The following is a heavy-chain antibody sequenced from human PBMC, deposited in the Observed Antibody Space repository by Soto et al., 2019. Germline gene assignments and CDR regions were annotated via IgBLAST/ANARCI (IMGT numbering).Heavy chain of an antibody. Sequence: QVQLVESGGGVVQPGRSLRLSCAASGFTFSSYGMHWVRQAPGKGLEWVAVISYDGSNKYYADSVKGRFTISRDNSKNTLYLQMNSLRAGDTAVYYCAKDLSGSDWGDGYWGQGTLVTVSS. V-gene: IGHV3-30*18. J-gene: IGHJ4*02. CDR2: ISYDGSNK. D-gene: IGHD1-26*01. CDR3: AKDLSGSDWGDGY. CDR1: GFTFSSYG.